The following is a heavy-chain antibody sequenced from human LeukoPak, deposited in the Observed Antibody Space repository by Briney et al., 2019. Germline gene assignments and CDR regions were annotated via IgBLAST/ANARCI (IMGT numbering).Heavy chain of an antibody. V-gene: IGHV3-23*01. CDR2: ISGSGAKT. J-gene: IGHJ4*02. CDR1: KFTFSTSA. CDR3: AKVFFEVFLRGAGDY. D-gene: IGHD4/OR15-4a*01. Sequence: GGSLRLACAAPKFTFSTSALSWVRQAPGRGLEWVSAISGSGAKTYYSDSAKGRFTISRDNSKNTLYLQMNSLRAEDTAVYYCAKVFFEVFLRGAGDYWGQGTLVTVSS.